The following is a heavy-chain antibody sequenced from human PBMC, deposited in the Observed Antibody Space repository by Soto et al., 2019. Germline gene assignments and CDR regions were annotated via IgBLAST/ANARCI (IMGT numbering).Heavy chain of an antibody. CDR2: INPKFGDT. CDR1: GYTFTAYH. J-gene: IGHJ6*02. V-gene: IGHV1-2*02. CDR3: ARNMDYYYGRGSGNGHGV. D-gene: IGHD3-10*02. Sequence: QVRLVQSGAEVKEPGDSVRVSCEASGYTFTAYHIHWVRQAPGQGLEWMGWINPKFGDTGYAQDFQARVSMTSDTSISTVYMELSRLTSDDTAIYYCARNMDYYYGRGSGNGHGVWGQGTTVTVFS.